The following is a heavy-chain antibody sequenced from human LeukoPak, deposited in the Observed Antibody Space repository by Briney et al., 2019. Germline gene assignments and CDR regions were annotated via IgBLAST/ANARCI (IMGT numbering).Heavy chain of an antibody. CDR2: INHSGST. CDR3: ARVLGYCSGGSCYGYFDY. CDR1: GGSFSGYY. Sequence: KPGGSLRLSCAVYGGSFSGYYWSWIRQPPGKGLEWIGEINHSGSTYYNPSLKSRVTISVDTSKNQFSLKLSSVTAADTAVYYCARVLGYCSGGSCYGYFDYWGQGTLVTVSS. D-gene: IGHD2-15*01. V-gene: IGHV4-34*01. J-gene: IGHJ4*02.